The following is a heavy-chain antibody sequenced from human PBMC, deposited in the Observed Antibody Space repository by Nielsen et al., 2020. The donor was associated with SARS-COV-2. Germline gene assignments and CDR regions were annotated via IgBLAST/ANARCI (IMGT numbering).Heavy chain of an antibody. V-gene: IGHV1-18*01. CDR3: AIAWPGIPSLFDY. Sequence: ASVKVSCKASGYTFTSYGISWLRQAAGQGLEWMGWILPYSGNTNYALNVQGRVSMTTDTSTSTAYMELKSLRSDDTAVSFCAIAWPGIPSLFDYWGQGTLVTVSS. CDR2: ILPYSGNT. D-gene: IGHD2-2*02. CDR1: GYTFTSYG. J-gene: IGHJ4*02.